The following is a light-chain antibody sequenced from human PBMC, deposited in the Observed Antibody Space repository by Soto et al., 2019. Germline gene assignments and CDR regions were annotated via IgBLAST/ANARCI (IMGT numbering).Light chain of an antibody. Sequence: QSALTQPASVSGSPGQSITISCTGTNSDVRGYTSVSWYQLHPGKAPKLIIFEVSLWPSGISNRFSGSKSRNTASLTISGLLAEDEADYYCASYTSTSTWVFGGGTKLTVL. V-gene: IGLV2-14*01. CDR3: ASYTSTSTWV. J-gene: IGLJ3*02. CDR1: NSDVRGYTS. CDR2: EVS.